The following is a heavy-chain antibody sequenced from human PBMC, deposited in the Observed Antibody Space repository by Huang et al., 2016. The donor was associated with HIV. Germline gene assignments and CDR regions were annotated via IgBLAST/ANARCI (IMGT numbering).Heavy chain of an antibody. J-gene: IGHJ4*02. D-gene: IGHD2-8*01. CDR1: GFTFSTLG. Sequence: QVRRVESGGGVVQPGGSLTLSCEASGFTFSTLGMHWVRRAPGKGLEWVAQIRVDGNKKVYEESLKGRFTIFRENSKNTVYLEMNSLTGEDTAMYFCAKGGAGYHNGPEYWGQGTQVIVS. CDR3: AKGGAGYHNGPEY. CDR2: IRVDGNKK. V-gene: IGHV3-30*02.